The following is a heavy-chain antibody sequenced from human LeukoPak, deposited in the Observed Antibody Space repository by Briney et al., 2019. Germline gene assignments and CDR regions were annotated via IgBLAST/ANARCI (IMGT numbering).Heavy chain of an antibody. J-gene: IGHJ4*02. D-gene: IGHD4-17*01. V-gene: IGHV3-21*01. Sequence: PGGSLRLSCAASGFTFSSYSMNWVRQAPGKGLEGVSSISSSSSSIYYADSVKGRFTISRDNAKNSLYLQMNSLRAEDTAVYYCARDFDYGDYGVNYFAYWGQGTLVTVSS. CDR1: GFTFSSYS. CDR3: ARDFDYGDYGVNYFAY. CDR2: ISSSSSSI.